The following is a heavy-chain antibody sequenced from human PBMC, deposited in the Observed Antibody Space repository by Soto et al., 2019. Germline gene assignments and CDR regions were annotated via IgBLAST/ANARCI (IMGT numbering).Heavy chain of an antibody. J-gene: IGHJ6*02. V-gene: IGHV1-69*13. D-gene: IGHD6-6*01. Sequence: SVKVSCKASGGTFSSYAISWVRQAPGQGLEWMGGIIPIFGTANYAQKFQGRVTITADESTSTAYMELSSLRSEDTAVYYCARRGSSSSGDYYYYGMDVWGQGTTVTVSS. CDR2: IIPIFGTA. CDR3: ARRGSSSSGDYYYYGMDV. CDR1: GGTFSSYA.